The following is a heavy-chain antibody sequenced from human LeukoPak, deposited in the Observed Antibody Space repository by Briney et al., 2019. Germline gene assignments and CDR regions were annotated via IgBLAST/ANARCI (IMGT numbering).Heavy chain of an antibody. CDR3: ASHILTGHMGCNY. D-gene: IGHD3-9*01. J-gene: IGHJ4*02. Sequence: ASVKVSCKASGYTFTSYGISWVRQAPGQGLEWMGWIRVYNGDTNYAQKLQGRVTMTTDTSTSTAYMELRSLRSDDTAVYYCASHILTGHMGCNYWGQGTLVTVSS. CDR2: IRVYNGDT. V-gene: IGHV1-18*01. CDR1: GYTFTSYG.